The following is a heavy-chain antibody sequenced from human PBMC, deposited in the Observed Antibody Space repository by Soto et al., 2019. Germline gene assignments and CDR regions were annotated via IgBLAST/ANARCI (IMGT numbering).Heavy chain of an antibody. D-gene: IGHD5-18*01. CDR1: GYTFTSYA. V-gene: IGHV1-3*01. Sequence: QVQLVQSGAEVKKPGASVKVSCKASGYTFTSYAMHWVRQSPGQRLAWMGWINAGNGNTKYSQKFQGRVTITRDTSASTQDMELSSLGSEDRAVYYCAREQGVPWIQLWLGRDYWGQGTLVTVSS. CDR3: AREQGVPWIQLWLGRDY. J-gene: IGHJ4*02. CDR2: INAGNGNT.